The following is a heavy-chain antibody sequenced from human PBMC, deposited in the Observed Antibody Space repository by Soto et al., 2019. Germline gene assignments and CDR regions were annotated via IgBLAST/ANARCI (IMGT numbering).Heavy chain of an antibody. V-gene: IGHV1-69*13. Sequence: VKVSCKSSGGTFSSYARSWVRQAPGQGLEWMGGIIPIFGTANYAQKFQGRVTITADESTSTAYMELSSLRSEDTAVYYCARVPGLYGSGSYYYYGMDVWGQGTTVTVSS. J-gene: IGHJ6*02. D-gene: IGHD3-10*01. CDR3: ARVPGLYGSGSYYYYGMDV. CDR2: IIPIFGTA. CDR1: GGTFSSYA.